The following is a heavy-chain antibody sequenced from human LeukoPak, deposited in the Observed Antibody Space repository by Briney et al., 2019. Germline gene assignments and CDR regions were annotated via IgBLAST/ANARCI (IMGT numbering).Heavy chain of an antibody. V-gene: IGHV3-21*01. CDR1: GFTFSSYT. CDR2: ISSSSSYI. D-gene: IGHD3-10*01. CDR3: ARVVGGGSYYAFDI. Sequence: GGSLRLSCAASGFTFSSYTMKWVRQAPGKGLEWVSSISSSSSYIYYADSVKGRFTISRDNAKNSLYLQMNSLRAEDTAVYYCARVVGGGSYYAFDIWGQGTRVTVSS. J-gene: IGHJ3*02.